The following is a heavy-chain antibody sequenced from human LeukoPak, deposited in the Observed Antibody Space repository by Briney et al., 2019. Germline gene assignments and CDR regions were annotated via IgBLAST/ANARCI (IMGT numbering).Heavy chain of an antibody. CDR2: ISSSGSTI. D-gene: IGHD4/OR15-4a*01. CDR3: ARDEYGVSNTPSRPLFDY. J-gene: IGHJ4*02. V-gene: IGHV3-11*04. CDR1: GFTFSDYY. Sequence: GGSLRLSCAASGFTFSDYYMSWIRQAPGKGLEWVSYISSSGSTIYYADSVKGRFTISRDNAKNSLYLHMNGLRAEDTAVYYCARDEYGVSNTPSRPLFDYWGQGTLVTVSS.